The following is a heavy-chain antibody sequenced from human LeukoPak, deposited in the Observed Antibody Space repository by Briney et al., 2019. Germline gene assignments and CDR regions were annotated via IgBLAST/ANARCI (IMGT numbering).Heavy chain of an antibody. CDR2: IYYTGST. J-gene: IGHJ4*02. D-gene: IGHD2-21*02. CDR3: ARRLKVTEHFDY. Sequence: SETLSPTCTVSGGSISSTSYYWGWIRQPPGKGLEWIGSIYYTGSTYYNPSLNTRVTMSVDTSKNQFSLKLSSVTAADTAVYYCARRLKVTEHFDYWGQGTLVTVSS. V-gene: IGHV4-39*01. CDR1: GGSISSTSYY.